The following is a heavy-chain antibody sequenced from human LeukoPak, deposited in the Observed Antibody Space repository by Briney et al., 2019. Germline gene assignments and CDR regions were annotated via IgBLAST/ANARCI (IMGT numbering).Heavy chain of an antibody. D-gene: IGHD4-17*01. Sequence: GRSLRLSCAASGFTFSSYLMSWVRQAPGKGLEWVANIKKDGSEKYYVDSVKGRFTISRDNAKNPLYLQMNSLRAEDTAEYYCARGGLRGSNDYWGQGTLVTVSS. CDR1: GFTFSSYL. CDR3: ARGGLRGSNDY. J-gene: IGHJ4*02. CDR2: IKKDGSEK. V-gene: IGHV3-7*01.